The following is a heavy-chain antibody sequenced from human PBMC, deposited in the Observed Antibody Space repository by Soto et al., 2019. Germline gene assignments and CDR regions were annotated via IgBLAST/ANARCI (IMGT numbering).Heavy chain of an antibody. CDR2: ISYDGSQK. D-gene: IGHD1-26*01. Sequence: GGSLRLSCTVSGFAFNNYGINWVRQAPGKGLEWVALISYDGSQKYFGVSVKGRFTISRDNSKNTLYLEMNSLRGDDTALYYCVKEMAGSYYSAYHFDYWGQGTQVTVSS. V-gene: IGHV3-30*18. CDR3: VKEMAGSYYSAYHFDY. CDR1: GFAFNNYG. J-gene: IGHJ4*02.